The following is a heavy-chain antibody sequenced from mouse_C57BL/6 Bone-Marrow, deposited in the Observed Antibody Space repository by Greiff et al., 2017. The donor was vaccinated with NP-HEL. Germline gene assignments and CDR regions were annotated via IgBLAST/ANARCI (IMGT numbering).Heavy chain of an antibody. Sequence: EVMLVESGGGLVQSGRSLRLSCATSGFTFSDFYMAWVRQAPGKGLEWIAASRNKANDYTTEYSASVKGRFIVSRDTSQSILYLQMNALRAEDTDIYYCARDALTGKEGAMDYWGQGTSVTVSS. D-gene: IGHD4-1*01. J-gene: IGHJ4*01. CDR2: SRNKANDYTT. CDR3: ARDALTGKEGAMDY. CDR1: GFTFSDFY. V-gene: IGHV7-1*01.